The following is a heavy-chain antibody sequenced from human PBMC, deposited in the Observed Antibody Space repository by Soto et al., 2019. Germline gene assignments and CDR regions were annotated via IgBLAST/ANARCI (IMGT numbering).Heavy chain of an antibody. D-gene: IGHD2-8*01. CDR1: GYSFTDYH. Sequence: ASVKVSGKASGYSFTDYHIHWVRQAPGQGLEWLGRINPKSGGTSTAQKFQGWVTMTTDTSISAASMELTRLTSDDTAIYYCARGDSTDCSNGVCSFFYNHDMDVWGQGTTGTVSS. CDR2: INPKSGGT. CDR3: ARGDSTDCSNGVCSFFYNHDMDV. J-gene: IGHJ6*02. V-gene: IGHV1-2*04.